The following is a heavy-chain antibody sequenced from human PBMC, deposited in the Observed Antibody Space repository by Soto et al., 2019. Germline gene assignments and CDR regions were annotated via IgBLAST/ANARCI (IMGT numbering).Heavy chain of an antibody. V-gene: IGHV3-21*06. CDR2: ISSTTNYI. CDR1: GFTFTRYS. J-gene: IGHJ4*02. CDR3: ARESEDLISYFDY. Sequence: PGGSLRLSCAASGFTFTRYSMNWVRQAPGKGLEWVSSISSTTNYIYYGDSMKGRFTISRDNAKNSLYLERNSRKAEDTALSYCARESEDLISYFDYWGQGALVTVSS.